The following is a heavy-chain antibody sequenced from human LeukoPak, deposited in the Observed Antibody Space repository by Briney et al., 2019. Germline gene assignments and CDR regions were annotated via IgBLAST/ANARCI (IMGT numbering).Heavy chain of an antibody. V-gene: IGHV4-59*08. J-gene: IGHJ4*02. CDR3: ARQTGSGLFILP. D-gene: IGHD3/OR15-3a*01. Sequence: SETLSLTCTVSGGSISSYYWSWIRQPPGKGLEWIGYIYYSGSTYYNASLKSQVSISIDTSKNQFSLRLTSVTAADTAVYYCARQTGSGLFILPGGQGTLVTVSS. CDR1: GGSISSYY. CDR2: IYYSGST.